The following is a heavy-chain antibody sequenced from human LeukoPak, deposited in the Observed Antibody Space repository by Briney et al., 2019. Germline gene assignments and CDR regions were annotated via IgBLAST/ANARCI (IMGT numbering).Heavy chain of an antibody. V-gene: IGHV3-23*05. CDR2: FKTNYNQV. CDR3: ARSVPDYTRFDF. CDR1: GFTFSDYA. J-gene: IGHJ4*02. D-gene: IGHD4-11*01. Sequence: GGSLRLSCVASGFTFSDYAMNWVRQAPGKGLEWVSTFKTNYNQVYYAESVRGRFTISTDNSKNTAYLQMNSLRVENTALYYCARSVPDYTRFDFWGQGALVTVSS.